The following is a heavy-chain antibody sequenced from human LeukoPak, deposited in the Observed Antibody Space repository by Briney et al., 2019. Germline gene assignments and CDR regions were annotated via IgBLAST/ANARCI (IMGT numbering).Heavy chain of an antibody. CDR2: IYYSGST. CDR3: ARARRAVADYFDY. D-gene: IGHD6-19*01. J-gene: IGHJ4*02. V-gene: IGHV4-59*01. CDR1: GGSISSYY. Sequence: PSETLSLTCTVSGGSISSYYWSWIRQPPGKGLEWIGYIYYSGSTNYNPSLKSRVTISIDTSKNQFSLKLSSVAAADTAVYYCARARRAVADYFDYWGQGTLVTVPS.